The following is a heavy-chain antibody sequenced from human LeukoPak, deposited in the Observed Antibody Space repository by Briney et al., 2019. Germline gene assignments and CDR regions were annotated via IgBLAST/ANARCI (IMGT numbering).Heavy chain of an antibody. V-gene: IGHV3-23*01. J-gene: IGHJ4*02. CDR2: ISGSGGST. CDR1: GFSFSTYW. Sequence: GGSLRLSCAASGFSFSTYWMSWVRQAPGKGLEWVSAISGSGGSTYYADSVKGRFTISRDNSKNTLYLQMNSLRAEDTAVYYCAKDAYYDFWSGYFRELVASYFDYWGQGTLVTVSS. D-gene: IGHD3-3*01. CDR3: AKDAYYDFWSGYFRELVASYFDY.